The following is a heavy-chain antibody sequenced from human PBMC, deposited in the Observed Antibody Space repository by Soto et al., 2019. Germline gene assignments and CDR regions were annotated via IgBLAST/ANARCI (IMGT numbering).Heavy chain of an antibody. CDR2: INAGNGNT. Sequence: ASVKVSCKASGITFSTYAIHWVRQAPGQRLEWMGWINAGNGNTRYSQKFQGRVTLTRDTSASTAYMDLSSLRSEDTAIYYCARAISGYVTWGQGTMVTVS. CDR1: GITFSTYA. D-gene: IGHD5-12*01. J-gene: IGHJ5*02. CDR3: ARAISGYVT. V-gene: IGHV1-3*01.